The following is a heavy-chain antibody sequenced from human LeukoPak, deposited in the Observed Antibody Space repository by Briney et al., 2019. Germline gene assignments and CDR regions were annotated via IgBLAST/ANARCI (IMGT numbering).Heavy chain of an antibody. CDR3: ARGTSGWYAGCLSL. D-gene: IGHD6-19*01. CDR1: GGTFSSYT. J-gene: IGHJ2*01. Sequence: GASVKVPCKASGGTFSSYTISWVRQAPGQGLEWMGRIIPILGIANYAQKLQGRVTITADKSTSTAYMELSSLRSEDTAVYYCARGTSGWYAGCLSLWGRGTLVTVSS. V-gene: IGHV1-69*02. CDR2: IIPILGIA.